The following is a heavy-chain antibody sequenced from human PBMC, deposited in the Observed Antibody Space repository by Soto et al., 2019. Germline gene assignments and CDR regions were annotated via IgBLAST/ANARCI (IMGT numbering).Heavy chain of an antibody. D-gene: IGHD4-17*01. CDR3: ARPGKYDGDYWQRQDY. CDR2: IKQDGSEK. Sequence: EVQLVESGGGLVQPGGSLRLSCAASGFTFSSYWMSWVRQAPGKGLEWLANIKQDGSEKYYVDSVKGRFTISRDNAKNSLYLQMNSLRAEDTAVYYCARPGKYDGDYWQRQDYWGQGTLVTVSS. J-gene: IGHJ4*02. V-gene: IGHV3-7*01. CDR1: GFTFSSYW.